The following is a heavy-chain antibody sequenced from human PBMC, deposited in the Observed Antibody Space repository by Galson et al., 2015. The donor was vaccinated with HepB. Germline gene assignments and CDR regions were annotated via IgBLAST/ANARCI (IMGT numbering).Heavy chain of an antibody. Sequence: SVKVSCKASGYTFTSYAMNWVRQAPGQGLEWMGWINTNTGNPTYAQGFTGRFVFSLDTSVSTAYLQISSLKAEDTAVYYCARDWGSPDQIAVAAFDYWGQGTLVTVSS. D-gene: IGHD6-19*01. V-gene: IGHV7-4-1*02. CDR3: ARDWGSPDQIAVAAFDY. J-gene: IGHJ4*02. CDR2: INTNTGNP. CDR1: GYTFTSYA.